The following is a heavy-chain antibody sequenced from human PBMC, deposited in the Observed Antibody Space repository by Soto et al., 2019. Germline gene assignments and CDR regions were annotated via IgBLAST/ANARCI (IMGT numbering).Heavy chain of an antibody. CDR3: ARDPQLGGRAYGMDV. CDR1: GYSFTSYW. CDR2: IDPSDSYT. V-gene: IGHV5-10-1*01. J-gene: IGHJ6*02. D-gene: IGHD6-13*01. Sequence: PGESLKISCKGSGYSFTSYWISWVRQMPGKGLEWMGRIDPSDSYTNYSPSFQGHVTISADKSISTAYLQWSSLKASDTAMYYCARDPQLGGRAYGMDVWGQGTTVTVSS.